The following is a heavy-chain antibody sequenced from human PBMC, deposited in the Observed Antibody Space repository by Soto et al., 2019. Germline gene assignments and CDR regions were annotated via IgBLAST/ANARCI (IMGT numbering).Heavy chain of an antibody. Sequence: SVKVSCKASGVTFSSYAISWVRQAPGQGLEWMGGIIPIFGTANYAQKFQGRVTITADESTSTAYMELSSLRSEDTAVYYCASVRGYSYGTTGYWRQGTLVTVSS. CDR1: GVTFSSYA. CDR3: ASVRGYSYGTTGY. CDR2: IIPIFGTA. J-gene: IGHJ4*02. V-gene: IGHV1-69*13. D-gene: IGHD5-18*01.